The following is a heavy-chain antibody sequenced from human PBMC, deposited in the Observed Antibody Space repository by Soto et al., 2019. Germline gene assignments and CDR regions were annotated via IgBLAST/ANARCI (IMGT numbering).Heavy chain of an antibody. D-gene: IGHD4-17*01. CDR1: GFSFTSYG. V-gene: IGHV3-23*01. Sequence: EVQLLESGGGLAQPGGSLRLSCVTSGFSFTSYGLTWVGQAQGKGLEWVSAVGMSGDYTYYADPVRGRFTISRDNSRNTLYLQMNSLRAEDTAVYFCAKADHGHNTEAFHFWGQGTMVTVSS. CDR2: VGMSGDYT. J-gene: IGHJ3*01. CDR3: AKADHGHNTEAFHF.